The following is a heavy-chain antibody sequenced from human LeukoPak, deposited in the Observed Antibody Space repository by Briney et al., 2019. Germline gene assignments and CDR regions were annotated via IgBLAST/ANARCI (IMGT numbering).Heavy chain of an antibody. CDR3: ARVRGWYSSGWYGDFDY. CDR2: ISPTGSTT. D-gene: IGHD6-19*01. Sequence: PGGSLRLSCTASGFSFSGHWMHWARQLPGKGLVWVSRISPTGSTTSYADSVKGRFTISRDNSKNTLYLQMNSLRAEDTAVYYCARVRGWYSSGWYGDFDYWGQGTLVTVSS. V-gene: IGHV3-74*01. CDR1: GFSFSGHW. J-gene: IGHJ4*02.